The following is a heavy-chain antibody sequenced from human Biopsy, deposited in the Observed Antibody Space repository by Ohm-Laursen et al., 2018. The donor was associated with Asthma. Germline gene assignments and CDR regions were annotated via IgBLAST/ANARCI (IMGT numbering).Heavy chain of an antibody. Sequence: TLSLTCTVSYGSITSGGYYWTWIRQHPGKGLEWIGLIYYSGSIYYNPSLKSRVSISIDTSKNQLSLKLSSVTAADTAVYYCARAQDYYDSRGYYRSFDYWGQGTLVTVSS. J-gene: IGHJ4*02. V-gene: IGHV4-31*03. CDR3: ARAQDYYDSRGYYRSFDY. CDR1: YGSITSGGYY. D-gene: IGHD3-22*01. CDR2: IYYSGSI.